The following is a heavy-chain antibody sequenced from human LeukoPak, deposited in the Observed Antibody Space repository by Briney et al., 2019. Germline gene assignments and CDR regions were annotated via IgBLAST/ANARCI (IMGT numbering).Heavy chain of an antibody. CDR3: ATVPYCSGGSCYAYFDY. J-gene: IGHJ4*02. Sequence: PSETLSLTCTVSGGSISSYYWSWIRQPPGKGLEWIGEINHSGSTNYNPSLKSRVTISIDTSKNQFSLNLSSVTAADTAVYYCATVPYCSGGSCYAYFDYWGLGNQVTVSS. CDR2: INHSGST. V-gene: IGHV4-59*12. D-gene: IGHD2-15*01. CDR1: GGSISSYY.